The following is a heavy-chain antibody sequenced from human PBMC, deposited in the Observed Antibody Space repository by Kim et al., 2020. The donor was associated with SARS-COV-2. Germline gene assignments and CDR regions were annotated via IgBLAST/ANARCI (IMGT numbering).Heavy chain of an antibody. J-gene: IGHJ4*02. D-gene: IGHD1-26*01. CDR3: ARARRIVGAPGDFDY. CDR1: GFTFSSYA. V-gene: IGHV3-30*04. CDR2: ISYDGSNK. Sequence: GGSLRLSCAASGFTFSSYAMHWVRQAPGKGLEWVAVISYDGSNKYYADSVKGRFTISRDNSKNTLYLQMNSLRAEDTAVYYCARARRIVGAPGDFDYWGQGTLVTVSS.